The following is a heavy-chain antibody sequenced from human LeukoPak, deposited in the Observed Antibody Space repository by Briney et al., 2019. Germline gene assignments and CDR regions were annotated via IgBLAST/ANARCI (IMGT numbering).Heavy chain of an antibody. V-gene: IGHV3-20*04. CDR1: GFTFDHYG. D-gene: IGHD6-6*01. CDR2: INWNGDTT. CDR3: ARRSSSGSGFDY. J-gene: IGHJ4*02. Sequence: GGSLRLSCAASGFTFDHYGLTWVRQAPGKGLEWLSGINWNGDTTIYADPVKGRLTISRDNAKSSLYLQMDSLRVEDTALYYCARRSSSGSGFDYWGQGTLVTVSS.